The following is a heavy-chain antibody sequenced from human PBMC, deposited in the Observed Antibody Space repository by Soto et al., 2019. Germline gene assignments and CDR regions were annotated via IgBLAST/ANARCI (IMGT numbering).Heavy chain of an antibody. CDR2: INPHVGIT. V-gene: IGHV1-46*01. Sequence: AYVKFHFKAPRDTFTRCYINWVRQAPGQWLEWMGVINPHVGITAYAQKFKCRVTLTRDTSASTVYMEVSSLTSEATAMYSCARSSGGNFGIIIEGTNWFAPWGQGTLLTVS. CDR1: RDTFTRCY. J-gene: IGHJ5*02. D-gene: IGHD1-26*01. CDR3: ARSSGGNFGIIIEGTNWFAP.